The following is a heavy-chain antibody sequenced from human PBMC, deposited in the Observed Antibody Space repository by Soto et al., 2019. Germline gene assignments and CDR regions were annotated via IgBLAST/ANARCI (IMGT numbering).Heavy chain of an antibody. D-gene: IGHD3-10*01. V-gene: IGHV3-30*18. J-gene: IGHJ4*02. Sequence: QVQLVESGGGVVQPGRSLRLSCAASGFTFSSYAMHWIRQAPGMGLEWVAVIWYDGSNKYYADSVKGRFTISRDNSKNTQYLQMNSLRAVDTAVYYCAKTGGTYGSYVDYWGQGTLVTVSS. CDR2: IWYDGSNK. CDR1: GFTFSSYA. CDR3: AKTGGTYGSYVDY.